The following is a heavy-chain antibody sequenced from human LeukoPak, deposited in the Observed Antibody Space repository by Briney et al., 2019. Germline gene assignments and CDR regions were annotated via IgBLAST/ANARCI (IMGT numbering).Heavy chain of an antibody. CDR3: ARALVDIVATTYFDY. CDR2: IIPIFGTA. V-gene: IGHV1-69*06. CDR1: GGTFSSYA. D-gene: IGHD5-12*01. Sequence: SVKVSCKASGGTFSSYAISWVRQAPEQGLEWMGGIIPIFGTANYAQKFQGRVTITADKSTSTAYMELSSLRSEDTAVYYCARALVDIVATTYFDYWGQGTLVTVSS. J-gene: IGHJ4*02.